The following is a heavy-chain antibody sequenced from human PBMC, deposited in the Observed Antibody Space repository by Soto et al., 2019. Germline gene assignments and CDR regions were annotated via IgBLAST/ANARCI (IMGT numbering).Heavy chain of an antibody. V-gene: IGHV3-15*01. D-gene: IGHD6-13*01. CDR2: IKSKTDGGTT. CDR1: GFTFSNAW. CDR3: TTDHGAAVIYYYYMDV. Sequence: GGSLRLSCAASGFTFSNAWMSWVRQAPGKGLEWVGRIKSKTDGGTTDYAAPVKGRFTISRDDSKNTLYLQMNSLKTEDTAVYYCTTDHGAAVIYYYYMDVWGKGTTVTVSS. J-gene: IGHJ6*03.